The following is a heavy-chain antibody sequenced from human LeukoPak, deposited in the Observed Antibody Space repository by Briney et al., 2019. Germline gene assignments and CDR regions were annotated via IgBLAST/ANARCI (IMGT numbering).Heavy chain of an antibody. Sequence: PSETLSLTCTVSGGSISSSSYYWGWIRQPPGKGLEWIGSIYYSGSTYYNPSLKSRVTISVDTSKNQFSLKLSSVTAADTAVYYCARDKQQLAPVDYWGQGTLVTVSS. CDR2: IYYSGST. D-gene: IGHD6-13*01. CDR1: GGSISSSSYY. J-gene: IGHJ4*02. V-gene: IGHV4-39*07. CDR3: ARDKQQLAPVDY.